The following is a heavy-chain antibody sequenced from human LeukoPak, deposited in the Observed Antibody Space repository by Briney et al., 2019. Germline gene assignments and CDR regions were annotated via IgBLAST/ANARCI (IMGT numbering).Heavy chain of an antibody. CDR3: ASDIWSGYHAVGYYYYGMDV. CDR1: GGTFSSYA. D-gene: IGHD3-3*01. CDR2: IIPIFGTA. J-gene: IGHJ6*02. Sequence: ASVKVSCKASGGTFSSYAISWVRQAPGQGLEWMGGIIPIFGTANYAQKFQGRVTITADESTSTAYMELSSLRSEDTAVYYCASDIWSGYHAVGYYYYGMDVWGQGTTVTVSS. V-gene: IGHV1-69*13.